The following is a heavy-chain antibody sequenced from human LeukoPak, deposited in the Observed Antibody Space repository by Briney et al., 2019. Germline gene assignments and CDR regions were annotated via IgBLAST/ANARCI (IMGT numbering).Heavy chain of an antibody. Sequence: SETLSLTCAVYGGSFSGYYWSWIRQPPGKGLEWIGEINHSGSTDCNPSLKSRVTISVDTSKNQFSLKLSSVTAADTAVYYCARSDGRRAFDIWGQGTMVTVSS. CDR3: ARSDGRRAFDI. V-gene: IGHV4-34*01. CDR2: INHSGST. J-gene: IGHJ3*02. D-gene: IGHD6-25*01. CDR1: GGSFSGYY.